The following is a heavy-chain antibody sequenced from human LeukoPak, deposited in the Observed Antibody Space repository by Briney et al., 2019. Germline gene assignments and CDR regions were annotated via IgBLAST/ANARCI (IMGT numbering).Heavy chain of an antibody. CDR3: AREYSGSYNP. V-gene: IGHV1-2*02. D-gene: IGHD1-26*01. J-gene: IGHJ5*02. CDR1: GYTFTGYY. Sequence: ASVKVSCKASGYTFTGYYMHWVRQAPGQGLEWMGWINPNSGDTNYAQNFQGRVTMTRDTSVSTSYMELSSLRSDDTAAFYCAREYSGSYNPWGQGTLVTVSS. CDR2: INPNSGDT.